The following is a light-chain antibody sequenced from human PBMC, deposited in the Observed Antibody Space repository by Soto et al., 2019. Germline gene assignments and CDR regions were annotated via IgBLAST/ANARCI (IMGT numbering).Light chain of an antibody. CDR1: QSVSSA. V-gene: IGKV3-15*01. CDR2: GAS. CDR3: QQYKSWHPALT. Sequence: IVMTHYPATLSLSPGERVTLSCRASQSVSSALSWFQQKPCQTPSLLIYGASTRATGIPARFIGSGSGTESTLTISSLQSEDFAVYYCQQYKSWHPALTFGGVTKVAIK. J-gene: IGKJ4*01.